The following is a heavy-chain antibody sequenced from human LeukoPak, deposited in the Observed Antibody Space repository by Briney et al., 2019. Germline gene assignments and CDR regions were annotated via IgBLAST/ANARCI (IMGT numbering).Heavy chain of an antibody. CDR3: ASDLDTMIVVVNVV. D-gene: IGHD3-22*01. CDR2: ISYDGSNK. V-gene: IGHV3-30*04. Sequence: GRSLRLSCAASGFTFSSYAMHWVRQAPGKGLEWVAVISYDGSNKYYADSVKGRFTVSRDNSKNTLYLQMNSLRAEDAAVYYCASDLDTMIVVVNVVWGQGTLVTVSS. J-gene: IGHJ4*02. CDR1: GFTFSSYA.